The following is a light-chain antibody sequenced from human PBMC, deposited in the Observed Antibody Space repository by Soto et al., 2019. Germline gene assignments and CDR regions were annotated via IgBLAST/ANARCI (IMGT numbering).Light chain of an antibody. J-gene: IGKJ1*01. CDR1: QNIDRG. V-gene: IGKV1-5*03. CDR2: GAS. Sequence: DIQMTQSPSTLSASVGDRVTSTCRASQNIDRGLAWYQQKPGKAPNLLIYGASNLESGVPSRFSGSGSGTEFTLTISSLRPDDFATYYCQQYNSYPWTFGQGTKVEIK. CDR3: QQYNSYPWT.